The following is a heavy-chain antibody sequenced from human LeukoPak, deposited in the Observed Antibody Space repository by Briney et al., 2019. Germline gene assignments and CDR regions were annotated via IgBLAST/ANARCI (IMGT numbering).Heavy chain of an antibody. D-gene: IGHD2-2*01. J-gene: IGHJ4*02. CDR2: ISRGGSST. V-gene: IGHV3-23*01. CDR1: GFTFSNYA. Sequence: GGSLRISCAASGFTFSNYARIWVGQAPGKGLPWVSTISRGGSSTSYADSVKGRFTISRDNSKSTLYLQMNSLRAADTAVYYCVKDPAATAPFDYWGQGTLVTVSS. CDR3: VKDPAATAPFDY.